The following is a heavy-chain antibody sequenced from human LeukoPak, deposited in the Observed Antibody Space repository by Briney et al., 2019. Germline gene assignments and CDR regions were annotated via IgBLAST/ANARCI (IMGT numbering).Heavy chain of an antibody. D-gene: IGHD3-9*01. V-gene: IGHV3-21*01. CDR3: ARELRYFDWLSPGAFDI. J-gene: IGHJ3*02. CDR2: ISSSSSYI. CDR1: GFTFSSYS. Sequence: PGGPLRLSCAASGFTFSSYSMNWVRQAPGKGLEWVSSISSSSSYIYYADSVKGRFTISRDNAKNTLYLQMNSLRAEDTAVYYCARELRYFDWLSPGAFDIWGQGTMVTVSS.